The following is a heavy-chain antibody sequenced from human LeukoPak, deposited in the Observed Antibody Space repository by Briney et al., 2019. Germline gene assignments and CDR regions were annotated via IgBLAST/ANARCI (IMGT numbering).Heavy chain of an antibody. J-gene: IGHJ5*01. D-gene: IGHD1-26*01. CDR1: GGSISTYY. CDR2: IYNSGST. CDR3: ARDRGGTYSQFDS. Sequence: SETLSLTCTVSGGSISTYYWGWIRQPPGKGLEWIGYIYNSGSTNYNPSLKSRVTISLDTSKNQFSLKLSSVTAADTAVYYCARDRGGTYSQFDSWGQGTLVTVSS. V-gene: IGHV4-59*01.